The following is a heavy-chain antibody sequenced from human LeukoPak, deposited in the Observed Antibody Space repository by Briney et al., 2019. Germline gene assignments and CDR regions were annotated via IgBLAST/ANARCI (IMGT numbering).Heavy chain of an antibody. V-gene: IGHV3-21*01. J-gene: IGHJ4*02. Sequence: PGGSLRLSCAASGFTFSSYSMNWVRQAPGKGLEWVSSISSSSYIYYADSVKGRFTISRDNAKNSLYLQMNSLRAEDTAVYYCARDLGQQLVHFDYWGQGTLVTVSS. D-gene: IGHD6-13*01. CDR1: GFTFSSYS. CDR2: ISSSSYI. CDR3: ARDLGQQLVHFDY.